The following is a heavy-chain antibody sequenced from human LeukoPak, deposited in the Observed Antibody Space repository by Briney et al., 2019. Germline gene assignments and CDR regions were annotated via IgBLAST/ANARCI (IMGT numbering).Heavy chain of an antibody. D-gene: IGHD3-22*01. J-gene: IGHJ4*02. Sequence: SETLSLTCAVYGGSFSGYYWSWIRQPPGKGLEWIGEINHSGSTNYNPSLKSQVTISVDTSKNQFSLKLSSVTAADTAVYYCASDDSSGYTTFDYWGQGTLVTASS. CDR1: GGSFSGYY. CDR3: ASDDSSGYTTFDY. CDR2: INHSGST. V-gene: IGHV4-34*01.